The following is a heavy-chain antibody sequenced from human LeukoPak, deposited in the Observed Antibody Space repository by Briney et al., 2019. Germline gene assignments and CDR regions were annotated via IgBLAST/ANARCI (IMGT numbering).Heavy chain of an antibody. Sequence: SETLSLTCAVYGGSFSGYYWSWIRQPPGKGLEWIGEINHSGSTYYNPSLKSRVTISVDTSKNQFSLKLSSVTAADTAVYYCARDKITMVGYYYYGMDVWGQGTTVTVSS. CDR3: ARDKITMVGYYYYGMDV. CDR2: INHSGST. CDR1: GGSFSGYY. D-gene: IGHD3-10*01. J-gene: IGHJ6*02. V-gene: IGHV4-34*01.